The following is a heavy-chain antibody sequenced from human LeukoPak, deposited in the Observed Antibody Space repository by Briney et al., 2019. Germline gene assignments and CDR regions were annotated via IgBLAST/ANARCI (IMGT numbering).Heavy chain of an antibody. Sequence: GGSLRLSCAASGFTFSSYAMHWVRQAPGKGLEWVAVIWYDGSNKYYADSVNGLFTISRDNSKNTLYLQMNSLRAEDTAVYYCAKGDYSDTSGPLDWGQGTLVTVSS. CDR1: GFTFSSYA. V-gene: IGHV3-33*06. CDR2: IWYDGSNK. J-gene: IGHJ4*02. CDR3: AKGDYSDTSGPLD. D-gene: IGHD3-22*01.